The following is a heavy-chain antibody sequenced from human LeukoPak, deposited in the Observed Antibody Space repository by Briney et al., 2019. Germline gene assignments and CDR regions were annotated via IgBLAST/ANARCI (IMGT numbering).Heavy chain of an antibody. J-gene: IGHJ3*02. Sequence: ASVKVSCKASGYTFTSYGISWVRQAPGQGLEWMGWISAYNGNTNYAQRLQGRVTMTTDTSTSTAYMELRSLRSDDTAVYYCARSGYYDSSGYLSTGAFDIWGQGTMVTVCS. CDR3: ARSGYYDSSGYLSTGAFDI. CDR1: GYTFTSYG. D-gene: IGHD3-22*01. CDR2: ISAYNGNT. V-gene: IGHV1-18*01.